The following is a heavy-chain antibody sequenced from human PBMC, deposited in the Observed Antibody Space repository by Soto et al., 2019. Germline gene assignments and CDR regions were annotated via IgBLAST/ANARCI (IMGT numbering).Heavy chain of an antibody. CDR2: IIPIFGTA. Sequence: VASVKVSCKASGGTFSSYAISWVRQAPGQGLEWMGGIIPIFGTANYAQKFQGRVTITADESTSTAYMELSSLRSEDTAVYYCASCVMGDCYSSYWYFDLWGRGTLVTAPQ. CDR1: GGTFSSYA. J-gene: IGHJ2*01. D-gene: IGHD2-21*02. CDR3: ASCVMGDCYSSYWYFDL. V-gene: IGHV1-69*13.